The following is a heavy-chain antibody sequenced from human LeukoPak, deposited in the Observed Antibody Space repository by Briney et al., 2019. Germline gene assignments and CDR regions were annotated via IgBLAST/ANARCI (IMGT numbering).Heavy chain of an antibody. CDR1: GGSSSGYD. J-gene: IGHJ3*02. Sequence: SETLSLTCTGSGGSSSGYDGSWIRQPAGKGLELIGRIYTSGSTNYNPSLKSRVNMSVDTSKNQFSLKLSSVTAADTAVYYCARDLGYEAFDIWGQGTMVTVSS. V-gene: IGHV4-4*07. D-gene: IGHD6-13*01. CDR2: IYTSGST. CDR3: ARDLGYEAFDI.